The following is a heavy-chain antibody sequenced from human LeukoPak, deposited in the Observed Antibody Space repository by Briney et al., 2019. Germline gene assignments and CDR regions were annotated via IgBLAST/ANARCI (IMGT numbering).Heavy chain of an antibody. V-gene: IGHV4-59*08. J-gene: IGHJ4*02. CDR3: ARLGDSSSRLYYFDY. D-gene: IGHD6-6*01. CDR1: GGSISSYY. CDR2: FHYSGST. Sequence: SETLSLTCTVSGGSISSYYWSWIRQPPGKGLEWIGYFHYSGSTNYNPSPKSRVTISVDTSKNQFSLKLSSVTAADTAVYYCARLGDSSSRLYYFDYWGQGTLVTVSS.